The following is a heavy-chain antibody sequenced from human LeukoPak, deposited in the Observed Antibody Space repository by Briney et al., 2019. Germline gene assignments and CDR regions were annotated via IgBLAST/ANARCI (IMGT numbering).Heavy chain of an antibody. J-gene: IGHJ4*02. CDR3: ATHRRSHGSEF. CDR2: VYYTGTT. D-gene: IGHD3-10*01. CDR1: GLSFEHYF. Sequence: SETLSLTCTVSGLSFEHYFWSWIRQPPGKGLEWIGYVYYTGTTDHSPSLKSRLTISADTSKKQFSLKLTSVTAADTAVYYCATHRRSHGSEFWGQGTLVSVSS. V-gene: IGHV4-59*12.